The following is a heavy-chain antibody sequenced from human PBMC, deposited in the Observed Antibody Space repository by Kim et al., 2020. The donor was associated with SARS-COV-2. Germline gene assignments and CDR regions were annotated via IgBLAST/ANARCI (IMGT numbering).Heavy chain of an antibody. D-gene: IGHD3-10*01. J-gene: IGHJ4*02. Sequence: GGSLRLSCAASGFTFSSYAMSWVRQAPGKGLEWVSAISGSGGSTYYADSVKGRFTISRDNSKNTLYLQMNSLRAEDTAVYYCALAGMVQLSRQDLWFGESNYFDYWGQGTLVTVSS. CDR2: ISGSGGST. CDR3: ALAGMVQLSRQDLWFGESNYFDY. CDR1: GFTFSSYA. V-gene: IGHV3-23*01.